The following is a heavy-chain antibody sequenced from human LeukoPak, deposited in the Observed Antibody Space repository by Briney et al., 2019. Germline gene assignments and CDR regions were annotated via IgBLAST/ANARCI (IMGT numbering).Heavy chain of an antibody. Sequence: ASVKVSCKVSGYNFLGYGISWVRQAPGVGLEWMGWISAYKGKTNYAQKFQGRVTMTTDTSTSTAYMELRSLRSDDTAVYYCASGEQLERRWRDYYGMDVWGQGTAVTVSS. V-gene: IGHV1-18*01. D-gene: IGHD1-1*01. J-gene: IGHJ6*02. CDR1: GYNFLGYG. CDR2: ISAYKGKT. CDR3: ASGEQLERRWRDYYGMDV.